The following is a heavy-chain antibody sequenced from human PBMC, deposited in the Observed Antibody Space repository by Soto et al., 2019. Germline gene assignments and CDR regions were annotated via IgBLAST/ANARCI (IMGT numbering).Heavy chain of an antibody. V-gene: IGHV1-46*03. CDR1: GYTFTSYY. D-gene: IGHD6-6*01. CDR3: ARGRHHLSTAARLMKY. Sequence: ASVKVSCKASGYTFTSYYMHWVRQAPGQGLEWMGIINPSGGSTSYAQKFQGRVTMTRDTSTSTVYMELSSLRSEDTAVYYCARGRHHLSTAARLMKYWGQGTLVTAPQ. J-gene: IGHJ4*02. CDR2: INPSGGST.